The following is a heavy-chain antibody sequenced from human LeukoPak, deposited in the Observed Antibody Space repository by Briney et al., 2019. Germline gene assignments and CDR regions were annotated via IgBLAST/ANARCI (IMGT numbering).Heavy chain of an antibody. V-gene: IGHV1-69*05. J-gene: IGHJ4*02. CDR3: ARSADGYNWGYFDY. CDR2: INTIFGTT. D-gene: IGHD5-24*01. CDR1: GGTFTSYA. Sequence: SVKVSCKASGGTFTSYAISWVGQAPGQGLEWRGGINTIFGTTNYAQKFQGIVTITTDESKSTAYMVLSSLRSEDTAVYYCARSADGYNWGYFDYWGQGTLVTVSS.